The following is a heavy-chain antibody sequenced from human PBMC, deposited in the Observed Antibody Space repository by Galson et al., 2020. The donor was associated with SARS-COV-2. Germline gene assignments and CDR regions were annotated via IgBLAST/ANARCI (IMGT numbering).Heavy chain of an antibody. CDR1: GFTFSTYG. V-gene: IGHV3-33*01. Sequence: GESLKISCAASGFTFSTYGMHWVRQAPGKGLEWVAVIWYDGTNKYYADSVKGRFTISRDNSKNTLYLQMNSLRAEDTAVYYCARVVLRSWALAYWGQGTLVTVSS. CDR3: ARVVLRSWALAY. J-gene: IGHJ4*02. D-gene: IGHD3-22*01. CDR2: IWYDGTNK.